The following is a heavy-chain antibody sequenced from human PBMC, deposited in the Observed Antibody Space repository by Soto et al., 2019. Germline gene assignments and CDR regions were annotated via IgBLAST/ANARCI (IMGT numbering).Heavy chain of an antibody. Sequence: QVQLQESRPGLVKPSETLSLTCSVSGGSISTHYWSWIRQPPGKGLEWIGYIYYNGNTNYNPSLKSRVTISVDTSRNQISLKVTTVTAADTAVYYCTRANWYSEYWGQGTLVTVSS. V-gene: IGHV4-59*11. J-gene: IGHJ4*02. CDR3: TRANWYSEY. D-gene: IGHD7-27*01. CDR2: IYYNGNT. CDR1: GGSISTHY.